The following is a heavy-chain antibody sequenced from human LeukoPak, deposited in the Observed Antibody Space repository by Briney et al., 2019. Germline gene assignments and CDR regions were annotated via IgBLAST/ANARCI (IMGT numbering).Heavy chain of an antibody. V-gene: IGHV3-74*01. Sequence: PGGSLRLSCAASGFTFSSYWIHWVRQAPGKGLVWVSRIDTDGSNTNYADSVKGRFTISRDNAQNTVYLQMNSLRVEDTAVYYCARDRDGYNNPGYWGQGTLVTVSS. D-gene: IGHD5-24*01. J-gene: IGHJ4*02. CDR3: ARDRDGYNNPGY. CDR1: GFTFSSYW. CDR2: IDTDGSNT.